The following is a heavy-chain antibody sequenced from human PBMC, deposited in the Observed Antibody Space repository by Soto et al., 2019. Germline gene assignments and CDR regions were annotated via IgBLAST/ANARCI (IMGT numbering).Heavy chain of an antibody. CDR2: IKSKTDGGTT. J-gene: IGHJ5*02. V-gene: IGHV3-15*01. CDR3: TTDSPQGEKGT. Sequence: EVQLVESGGGLVKPGGSLRLSCAASGFTFSNAWTSWVRQAPGKGLEWVGRIKSKTDGGTTDYAAPVKGRFTISRDDSKNTLYLQMNSLKTEDTAVYYCTTDSPQGEKGTWGQGTLVTVSS. D-gene: IGHD2-21*01. CDR1: GFTFSNAW.